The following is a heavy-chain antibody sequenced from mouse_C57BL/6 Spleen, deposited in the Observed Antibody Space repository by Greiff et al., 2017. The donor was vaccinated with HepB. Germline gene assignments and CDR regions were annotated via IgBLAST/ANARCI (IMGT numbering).Heavy chain of an antibody. CDR2: INPGSGGT. CDR3: ARGIYGSKDY. D-gene: IGHD1-1*01. J-gene: IGHJ2*01. CDR1: GYAFTNYL. V-gene: IGHV1-54*01. Sequence: VQLQQSGAELVRPGTSVKVSCKASGYAFTNYLIEWVKQRPGQGLEWIGVINPGSGGTNYNEKFKGKATLTADKSSRTAYMQLSSLTSEDSAVYFCARGIYGSKDYWGQGTTLTVSS.